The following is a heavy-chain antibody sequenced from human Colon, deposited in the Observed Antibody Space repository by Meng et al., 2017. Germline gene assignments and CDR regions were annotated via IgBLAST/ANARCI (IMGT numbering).Heavy chain of an antibody. Sequence: GESLKISCAASVFTFSSYAMSWVRQAPGKGLEWVSSITGSGDTTYYADSVKGRFTISRDNSKNTLHLQMNSLRVEDTAVYFCASQRIAASGPPGYWDQGTLVTVSS. D-gene: IGHD6-13*01. CDR3: ASQRIAASGPPGY. CDR1: VFTFSSYA. V-gene: IGHV3-23*01. J-gene: IGHJ4*02. CDR2: ITGSGDTT.